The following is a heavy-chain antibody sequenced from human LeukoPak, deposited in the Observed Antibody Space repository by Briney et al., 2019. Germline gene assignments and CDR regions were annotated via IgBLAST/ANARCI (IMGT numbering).Heavy chain of an antibody. CDR1: GGSISSSSYY. Sequence: SETLSLTCTVSGGSISSSSYYWGWIRLPPGKGLEWIGSIYYSGSTYYNPSLKSRVTISVDTSKNQFSLKLSSVTAADTAVYYCARRWTYYYDSSGYYYVSYFDYWGQGTLVTVSS. CDR2: IYYSGST. D-gene: IGHD3-22*01. V-gene: IGHV4-39*07. CDR3: ARRWTYYYDSSGYYYVSYFDY. J-gene: IGHJ4*02.